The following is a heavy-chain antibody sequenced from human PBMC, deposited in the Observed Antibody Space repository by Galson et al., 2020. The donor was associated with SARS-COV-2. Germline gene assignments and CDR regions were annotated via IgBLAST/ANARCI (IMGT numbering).Heavy chain of an antibody. V-gene: IGHV3-66*02. J-gene: IGHJ4*02. D-gene: IGHD3-3*01. CDR2: IYSGGST. Sequence: GGSLRLSCAAPGFTVSSNYMSWARQAPGRGLEWVSVIYSGGSTYYADSVKGRFTPSRDNSKKTLYLQMSSRRAEYTAVYDCAGVHDDFWRVYIDYWGQGTLVTVSS. CDR3: AGVHDDFWRVYIDY. CDR1: GFTVSSNY.